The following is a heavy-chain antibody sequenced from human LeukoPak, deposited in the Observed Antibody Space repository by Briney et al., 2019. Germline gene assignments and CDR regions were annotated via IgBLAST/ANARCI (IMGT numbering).Heavy chain of an antibody. J-gene: IGHJ6*02. CDR2: IRYDGSNK. V-gene: IGHV3-30*02. Sequence: PGGSLRLSCAASGFTFSSYGMHWVRQAPGKGLEWVAFIRYDGSNKYYADSVKGRFTISRDNSKNTLYLQMNSLRAEDTAVYYCARDHVLVAMGPLNYGMDVWGQGTTVTVSS. D-gene: IGHD2-8*02. CDR1: GFTFSSYG. CDR3: ARDHVLVAMGPLNYGMDV.